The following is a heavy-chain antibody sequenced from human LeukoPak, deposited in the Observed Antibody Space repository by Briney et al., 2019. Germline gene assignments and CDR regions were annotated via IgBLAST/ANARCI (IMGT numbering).Heavy chain of an antibody. D-gene: IGHD1-7*01. V-gene: IGHV4-39*07. CDR2: IYYSGST. Sequence: PSETLSLTCTVSGGSISSSSYYWGWIRQPPGKGLEWIGRIYYSGSTNYNPSLKGRLTISVDMSKNQFSLELSSVTAADTAVYYCARTQLQLEVRWSRDYWGQGTLVTVSS. J-gene: IGHJ4*02. CDR3: ARTQLQLEVRWSRDY. CDR1: GGSISSSSYY.